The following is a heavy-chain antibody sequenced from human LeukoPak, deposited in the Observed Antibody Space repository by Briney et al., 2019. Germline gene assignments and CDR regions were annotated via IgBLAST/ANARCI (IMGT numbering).Heavy chain of an antibody. Sequence: ASVKVSCKASGYTFTSYGISWVRQAPGQGLEWMGWIDPVSGATKYAQMFQGRVTMTRDTSISTAYMDLSWLRSDDTAVYYCAREEWLQYYFDYWGQGTLVTVSS. V-gene: IGHV1-2*02. CDR2: IDPVSGAT. CDR1: GYTFTSYG. D-gene: IGHD5-24*01. CDR3: AREEWLQYYFDY. J-gene: IGHJ4*02.